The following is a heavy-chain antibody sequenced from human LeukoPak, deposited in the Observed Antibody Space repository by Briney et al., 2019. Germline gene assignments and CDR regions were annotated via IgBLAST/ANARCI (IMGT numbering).Heavy chain of an antibody. V-gene: IGHV3-30*04. D-gene: IGHD6-13*01. CDR3: ARAPYSSSWDTNHYFDY. J-gene: IGHJ4*02. Sequence: PGRSLRLSCAASGFTFSSYAMHWVRQAPGKGLEWVAIISYDGSNKYYADSVKGRFTISRDSSKNTLYLQMNSLRAEDTAVFYCARAPYSSSWDTNHYFDYWGQGTLVTVSS. CDR2: ISYDGSNK. CDR1: GFTFSSYA.